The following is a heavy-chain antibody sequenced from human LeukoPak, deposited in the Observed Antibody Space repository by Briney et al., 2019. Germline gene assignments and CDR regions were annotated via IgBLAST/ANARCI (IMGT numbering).Heavy chain of an antibody. Sequence: ASVKVSCKASGYTFTGYYMHWVRQAPGQGLEWMGRINPNSGGTNYAQKFQSRVTMTRDTSISTAYMELSRLRSDDTAVYYCARGEAVATIGADYWGQGTLVTVSS. J-gene: IGHJ4*02. D-gene: IGHD5-12*01. CDR3: ARGEAVATIGADY. CDR1: GYTFTGYY. CDR2: INPNSGGT. V-gene: IGHV1-2*06.